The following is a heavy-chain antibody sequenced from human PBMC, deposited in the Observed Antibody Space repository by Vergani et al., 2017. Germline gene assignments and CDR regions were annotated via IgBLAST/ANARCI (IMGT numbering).Heavy chain of an antibody. CDR3: ARNVLASLGYCSSTSCYGEYFQH. D-gene: IGHD2-2*01. CDR2: TYYRSKWYN. J-gene: IGHJ1*01. Sequence: QVQLQQSGPGLVKPSQTLSLTCAISGDSVSSNSAAWNWIRQSPSRGLEWLGRTYYRSKWYNDYAVSVKSRITINPDMSKNQFSLKLSSVTAADTAVYYCARNVLASLGYCSSTSCYGEYFQHWGQGTLVTVSS. V-gene: IGHV6-1*01. CDR1: GDSVSSNSAA.